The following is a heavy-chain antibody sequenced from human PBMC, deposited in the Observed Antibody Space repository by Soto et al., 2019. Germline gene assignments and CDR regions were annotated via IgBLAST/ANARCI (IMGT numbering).Heavy chain of an antibody. Sequence: SETLSLTCTVSGGSINSGDYSWSWIRQPSGKGLEWIGYMYQSGSTFYNPSLKSRVTISMDRSENRFSLDLNSVTAADTAVYYCARAKSWDAYDVWGQGTLVTVSS. CDR1: GGSINSGDYS. CDR3: ARAKSWDAYDV. CDR2: MYQSGST. J-gene: IGHJ3*01. D-gene: IGHD3-10*01. V-gene: IGHV4-30-2*01.